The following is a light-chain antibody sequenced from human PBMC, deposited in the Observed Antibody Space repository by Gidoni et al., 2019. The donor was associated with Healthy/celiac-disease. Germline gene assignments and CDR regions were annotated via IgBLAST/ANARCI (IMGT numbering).Light chain of an antibody. CDR1: QSISSY. CDR2: TAT. V-gene: IGKV1-39*01. CDR3: QQSYSTPPESS. Sequence: QIILSPSSLSASVGDRVTITSRASQSISSYLNWYQQKPGKARKLQIYTATSLQSGVPSRFSGSEAGTDFTLTISSLQPEEFTIYYWQQSYSTPPESSFGQGTKLEIK. J-gene: IGKJ2*04.